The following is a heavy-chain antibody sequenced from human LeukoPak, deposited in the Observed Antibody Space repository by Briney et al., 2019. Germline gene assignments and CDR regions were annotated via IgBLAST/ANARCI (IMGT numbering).Heavy chain of an antibody. CDR2: INAANGST. CDR3: AGTYYYDSSGYYPAFDY. V-gene: IGHV1-3*01. Sequence: ASVKVSCKASGYTFTHYAVHWVRQAPGQRLEWMGWINAANGSTKYSQKFQGRVTITRDTSASRAYMELSSLRSEDTAVYYCAGTYYYDSSGYYPAFDYWGQGTLVTVSS. J-gene: IGHJ4*02. CDR1: GYTFTHYA. D-gene: IGHD3-22*01.